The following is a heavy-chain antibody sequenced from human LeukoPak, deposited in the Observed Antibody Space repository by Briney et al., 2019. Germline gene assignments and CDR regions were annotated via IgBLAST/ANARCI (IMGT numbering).Heavy chain of an antibody. J-gene: IGHJ4*02. D-gene: IGHD3-9*01. CDR2: IYYSGST. CDR3: ARSPVLRYFDWLPYLDY. Sequence: SETLSLTCTVSGGSISSYYWSWIQQPPGKGLEWIGYIYYSGSTNYNPSLTSRVTISVDTSKNQFSLKLSSVTAADTAVYYCARSPVLRYFDWLPYLDYWGQGTLVTVSS. CDR1: GGSISSYY. V-gene: IGHV4-59*08.